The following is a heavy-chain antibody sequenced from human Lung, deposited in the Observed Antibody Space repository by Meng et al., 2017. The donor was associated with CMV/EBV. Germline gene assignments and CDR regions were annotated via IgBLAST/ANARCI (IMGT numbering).Heavy chain of an antibody. CDR1: GYTFTSYD. CDR3: ARGYCSGGSCPVFDP. Sequence: DEVKNPGSSVNVSCKASGYTFTSYDINWVRQATGQGLEWMGWMDPNSGNTGYAQKFQGRVTMTRNTSISTAYMELSSLRSEDTAVYYCARGYCSGGSCPVFDPWGQGTLVTVSS. D-gene: IGHD2-15*01. J-gene: IGHJ5*02. V-gene: IGHV1-8*01. CDR2: MDPNSGNT.